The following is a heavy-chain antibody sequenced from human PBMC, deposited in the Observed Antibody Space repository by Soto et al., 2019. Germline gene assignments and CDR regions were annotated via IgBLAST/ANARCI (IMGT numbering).Heavy chain of an antibody. CDR1: GGTFISYA. J-gene: IGHJ4*02. V-gene: IGHV1-69*06. CDR3: ARGCYYDISGTYYLDY. CDR2: IIPIFGTA. Sequence: SVKVSCKASGGTFISYAIGWVRQAPGQGLEWMGGIIPIFGTANSAQKFQGRVTITADKSASTAYMELSRLRSEDTDVYYCARGCYYDISGTYYLDYWGQGTLVTVSS. D-gene: IGHD3-22*01.